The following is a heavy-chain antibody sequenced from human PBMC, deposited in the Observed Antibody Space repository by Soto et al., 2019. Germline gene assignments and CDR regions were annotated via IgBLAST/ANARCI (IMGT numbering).Heavy chain of an antibody. V-gene: IGHV4-39*01. J-gene: IGHJ4*02. Sequence: SETLSLTCTVSGGSISSSSYYWGWIRQPPGKGLEWIGSIYYSGSTYYNPSLKSRVTISVDTSKNQFSLKLSSVTAADTAVYYCAVTAYCSGGSCLPDYWGQGTLVTVSS. D-gene: IGHD2-15*01. CDR2: IYYSGST. CDR1: GGSISSSSYY. CDR3: AVTAYCSGGSCLPDY.